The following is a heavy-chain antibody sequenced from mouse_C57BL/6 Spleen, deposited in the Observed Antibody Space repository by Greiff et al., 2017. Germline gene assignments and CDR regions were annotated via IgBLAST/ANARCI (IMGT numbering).Heavy chain of an antibody. CDR3: ARGYDYHFDY. V-gene: IGHV1-18*01. CDR2: INPNNGGT. J-gene: IGHJ2*01. D-gene: IGHD2-2*01. Sequence: EVQLQQSGPELVKPGASVKISCKASGYTFTDYNMDWVKQSHGKSLEWIGDINPNNGGTNYNQKFKGKATLTVDKSSSTAYMQLRSLTSEDTAVYYCARGYDYHFDYWGQGTTLTVSS. CDR1: GYTFTDYN.